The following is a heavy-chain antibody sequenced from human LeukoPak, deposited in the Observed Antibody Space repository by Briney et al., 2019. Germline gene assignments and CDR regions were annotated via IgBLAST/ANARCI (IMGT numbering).Heavy chain of an antibody. CDR2: ISSSSSYI. Sequence: PGGSLRLSCAASGFTFSSYSMNWVRQAPGKGLEWVSSISSSSSYIYYADSVKGRFTISRDNAKNSLYLQMNSLRAEDTAVYYRARDQHGGRPYYMDVWGKGTTVTISS. V-gene: IGHV3-21*01. J-gene: IGHJ6*03. D-gene: IGHD2-15*01. CDR3: ARDQHGGRPYYMDV. CDR1: GFTFSSYS.